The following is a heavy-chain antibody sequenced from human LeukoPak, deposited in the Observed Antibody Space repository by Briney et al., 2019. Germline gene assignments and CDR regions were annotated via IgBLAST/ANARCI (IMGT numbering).Heavy chain of an antibody. V-gene: IGHV3-48*04. J-gene: IGHJ4*02. CDR3: ARNRGYTRTNTGGYPVFDL. Sequence: GGSLRLSCEASGFAFSIYRMNWVRQAPGKGLEWVSYIHLSGTPTHYADPVKGRFSISRDNVKNSLYLQMDNLRAEDTAVYYCARNRGYTRTNTGGYPVFDLWGQGTLVTVSS. CDR2: IHLSGTPT. D-gene: IGHD2-8*02. CDR1: GFAFSIYR.